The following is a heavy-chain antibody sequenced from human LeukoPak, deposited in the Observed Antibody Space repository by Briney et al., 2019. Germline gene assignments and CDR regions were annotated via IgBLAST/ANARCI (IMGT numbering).Heavy chain of an antibody. D-gene: IGHD2-15*01. CDR1: GYRFSSYW. J-gene: IGHJ4*02. CDR2: IYPGDSET. CDR3: VRALGYCSSGSCYYYDY. Sequence: GESLKISCKGSGYRFSSYWIGWVRQMPGKGLEWMGIIYPGDSETRYSPSFQGQVTISADKSISTAYLQWSSLKASDTAMYYCVRALGYCSSGSCYYYDYRGQGTLVTVSS. V-gene: IGHV5-51*01.